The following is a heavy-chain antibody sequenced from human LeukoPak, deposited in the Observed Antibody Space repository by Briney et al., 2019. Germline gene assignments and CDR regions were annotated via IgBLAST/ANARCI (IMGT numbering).Heavy chain of an antibody. Sequence: PVKVSCKASGYTFNDYYMHWVRQAPGQGLEWMGRINPIFGTANYAQKFQGSVTITADKSTSTAYMELSSLRSEDTAVYYCAKDRGMTTVTTVDYWGQGTLVTVSS. D-gene: IGHD4-11*01. CDR2: INPIFGTA. CDR3: AKDRGMTTVTTVDY. J-gene: IGHJ4*02. CDR1: GYTFNDYY. V-gene: IGHV1-69*06.